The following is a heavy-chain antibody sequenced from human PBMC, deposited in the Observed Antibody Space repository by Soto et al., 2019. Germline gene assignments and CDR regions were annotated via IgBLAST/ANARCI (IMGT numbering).Heavy chain of an antibody. D-gene: IGHD1-26*01. V-gene: IGHV5-51*01. CDR2: IYPGDSDT. J-gene: IGHJ6*02. Sequence: GETLKISCKASGYNFTTYWIGWVRQMPGKGLEWMGNIYPGDSDTTYSPSFQGQVTISADKSISTAYLQWSSLKASDTAIYYCARKLTAGGNRLCGSGICPIVGGMDVWGQGTTVTVSS. CDR1: GYNFTTYW. CDR3: ARKLTAGGNRLCGSGICPIVGGMDV.